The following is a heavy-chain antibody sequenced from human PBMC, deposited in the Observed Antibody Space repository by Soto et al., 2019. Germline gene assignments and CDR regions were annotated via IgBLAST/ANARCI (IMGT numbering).Heavy chain of an antibody. CDR3: ARKGIAVAGIAFDI. D-gene: IGHD6-19*01. Sequence: GGSLRLGCAASGFTFSSYEMNWVRQAPGKGLEWVSYISSSGSTIYFADSVKGRFTISRDNAKNSLYLQMNSLRAEDTAVYYCARKGIAVAGIAFDIWGQGTMVTV. J-gene: IGHJ3*02. CDR2: ISSSGSTI. CDR1: GFTFSSYE. V-gene: IGHV3-48*03.